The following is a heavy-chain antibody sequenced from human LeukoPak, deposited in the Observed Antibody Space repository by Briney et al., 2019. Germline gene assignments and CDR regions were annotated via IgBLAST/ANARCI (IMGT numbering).Heavy chain of an antibody. CDR3: ARRGYSYGYAKLDY. Sequence: GESLKISCKGSGYSFTSYWISWVRQLPGKGLEWMGRIDPSDSYTNYSPSFQGHVTISADKSISTAYLQWSSLKASDTAMYYCARRGYSYGYAKLDYRGQGTLVTVSS. CDR2: IDPSDSYT. CDR1: GYSFTSYW. J-gene: IGHJ4*02. D-gene: IGHD5-18*01. V-gene: IGHV5-10-1*01.